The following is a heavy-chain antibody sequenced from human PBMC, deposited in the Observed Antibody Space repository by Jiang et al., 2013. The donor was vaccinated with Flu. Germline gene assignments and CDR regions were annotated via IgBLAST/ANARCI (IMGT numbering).Heavy chain of an antibody. CDR1: GFAFRNYW. Sequence: LLESGGGLVQPGGSLRLSCAVSGFAFRNYWMSWVRQAPGKGLEWVANIKDDGSDTYYVDSVKGRFTISRDNAKNSLYLQLNSLRAEDTAIYYCGVFVRRGPFDYWGQGTLVTVSS. CDR2: IKDDGSDT. J-gene: IGHJ4*02. CDR3: GVFVRRGPFDY. V-gene: IGHV3-7*01. D-gene: IGHD6-6*01.